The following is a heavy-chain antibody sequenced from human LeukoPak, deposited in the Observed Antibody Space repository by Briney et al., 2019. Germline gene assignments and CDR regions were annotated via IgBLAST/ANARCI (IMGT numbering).Heavy chain of an antibody. CDR2: IYSGGTT. J-gene: IGHJ4*02. Sequence: GGSLRLSCAVSGFTVSSNYMSRVRQAPGEGLEWVSVIYSGGTTYYADSVKGRFTISRDNSKNTLYLQMNSLRAEDTAVYYCGRYDSSGDYFDYWGQGTLVTVSS. CDR3: GRYDSSGDYFDY. D-gene: IGHD3-22*01. CDR1: GFTVSSNY. V-gene: IGHV3-53*01.